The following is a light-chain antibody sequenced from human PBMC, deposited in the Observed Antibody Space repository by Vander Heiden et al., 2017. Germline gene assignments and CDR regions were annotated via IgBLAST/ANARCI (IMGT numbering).Light chain of an antibody. J-gene: IGLJ1*01. CDR3: CSYAGSYC. CDR1: SSDVGGYNY. Sequence: QSALTQPRPVSGSPGQSVTISCTGTSSDVGGYNYVSWYQQHPGKAPNLMIYDVSKRPSGVPDRFSGSKSGNTASLTISGLQAEDEADYYCCSYAGSYCFGTGTKVTVL. CDR2: DVS. V-gene: IGLV2-11*01.